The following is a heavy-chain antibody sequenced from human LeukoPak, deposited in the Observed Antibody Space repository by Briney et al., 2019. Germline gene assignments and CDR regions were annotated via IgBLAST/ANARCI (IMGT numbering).Heavy chain of an antibody. J-gene: IGHJ3*02. Sequence: GGSLRLSCAASGFTFSSYAMSWVRQAPGKGLEWVSAISGSGGSTYYADSVKGRFTISRDNSKNTLYLQMNSLRAEDTAVYYCAKDVIRYFDWFGGAFDIWGQGTMVTASS. CDR3: AKDVIRYFDWFGGAFDI. CDR2: ISGSGGST. V-gene: IGHV3-23*01. CDR1: GFTFSSYA. D-gene: IGHD3-9*01.